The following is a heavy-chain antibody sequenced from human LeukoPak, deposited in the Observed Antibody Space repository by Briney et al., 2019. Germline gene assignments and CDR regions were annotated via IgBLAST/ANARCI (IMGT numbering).Heavy chain of an antibody. CDR2: IYSGGST. J-gene: IGHJ4*02. CDR1: GFTVSSNY. Sequence: GGSLRLSCAASGFTVSSNYMSWVRQAPGKGLEWVSVIYSGGSTYYADSVKGRFIISRDNSKNTLYLQMNSLRAEDTAVYYCARDGRYDSTPSDYWGQGTLVTVSS. V-gene: IGHV3-53*01. CDR3: ARDGRYDSTPSDY. D-gene: IGHD3-16*01.